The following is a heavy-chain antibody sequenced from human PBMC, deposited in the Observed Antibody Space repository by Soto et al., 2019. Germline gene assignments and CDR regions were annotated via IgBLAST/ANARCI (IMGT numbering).Heavy chain of an antibody. D-gene: IGHD6-19*01. CDR3: AKSVVAVAGSIDY. J-gene: IGHJ4*02. CDR1: GFTFSSYG. Sequence: QVQLVESGGGVVQPGRSLRLSCAASGFTFSSYGMHWVRQAPGKGLEWVAVISYDGSNKYYADPVKGRFTISRDNSKNTLYLQMNSLRAEDPAVYYCAKSVVAVAGSIDYWGQGTLVTVSS. CDR2: ISYDGSNK. V-gene: IGHV3-30*18.